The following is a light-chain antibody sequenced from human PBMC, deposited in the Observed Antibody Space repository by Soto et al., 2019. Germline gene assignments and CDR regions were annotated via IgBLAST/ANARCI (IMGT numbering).Light chain of an antibody. CDR3: CSYVGATTYV. CDR1: SSTVGGFNV. J-gene: IGLJ1*01. Sequence: QSVLTQPASVSGSPGQSITISCTGTSSTVGGFNVVSWYQQHPGKAPKVIIYEGIKRPSGVSNRFSGSNSGSTASLTISGLKAEDEPDYYCCSYVGATTYVFGTGTK. V-gene: IGLV2-23*01. CDR2: EGI.